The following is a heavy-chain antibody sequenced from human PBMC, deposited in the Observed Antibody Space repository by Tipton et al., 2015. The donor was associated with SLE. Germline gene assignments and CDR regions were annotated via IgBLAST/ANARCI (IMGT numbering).Heavy chain of an antibody. J-gene: IGHJ1*01. CDR1: GFTFSSYA. Sequence: RSLRLSCAASGFTFSSYAMHWVRQAPGKGLEWVAVISYDGSNKYYADSVKGRFTISRDNSKNTLYLQMNSLRAEDTAVYYCASEGTSALWGQGTLVTVSS. CDR2: ISYDGSNK. CDR3: ASEGTSAL. V-gene: IGHV3-30*04. D-gene: IGHD3-10*01.